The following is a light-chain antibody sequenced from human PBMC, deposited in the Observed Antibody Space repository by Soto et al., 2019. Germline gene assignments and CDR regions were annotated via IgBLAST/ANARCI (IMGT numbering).Light chain of an antibody. CDR3: QSYDSSLSGVV. CDR1: SSNIGAGYD. Sequence: QSVLTQPPSVSGAPGQRVTISCTGSSSNIGAGYDVHWYQQLPGTAPKLLIYGNSNRPSGVPDRFSGSKSGTSASLAITGLQVEEEADYYCQSYDSSLSGVVFGGGTKLTV. CDR2: GNS. V-gene: IGLV1-40*01. J-gene: IGLJ2*01.